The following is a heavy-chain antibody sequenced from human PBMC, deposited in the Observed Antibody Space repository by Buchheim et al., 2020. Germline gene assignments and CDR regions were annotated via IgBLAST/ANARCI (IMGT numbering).Heavy chain of an antibody. CDR2: IWYDGSNK. V-gene: IGHV3-33*01. J-gene: IGHJ4*02. CDR3: ARDQRSEWWYYDSSGELGY. D-gene: IGHD3-22*01. Sequence: QVQLVESGGGVVQPGRSLRLSCAASGFTFSSYGMHWVRQAPGKGLEWVAVIWYDGSNKYYADSVKGRFTISRDNSKNTLYLQMNSLRAEDTAVYYCARDQRSEWWYYDSSGELGYWGQGTL. CDR1: GFTFSSYG.